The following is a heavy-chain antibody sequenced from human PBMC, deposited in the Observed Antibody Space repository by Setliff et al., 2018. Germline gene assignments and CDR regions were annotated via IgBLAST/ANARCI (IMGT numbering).Heavy chain of an antibody. V-gene: IGHV4-59*01. CDR3: ARGGTFRYFDY. Sequence: SETLSLTCTVSGGSFSTYYWSWIRQAPGKGLEWIGHVYYSGAANYNPSLKSRVTVSVDTSKNQFSLRLISVTAADTVVYYCARGGTFRYFDYWGQGTPVTVSS. D-gene: IGHD5-12*01. CDR2: VYYSGAA. J-gene: IGHJ4*02. CDR1: GGSFSTYY.